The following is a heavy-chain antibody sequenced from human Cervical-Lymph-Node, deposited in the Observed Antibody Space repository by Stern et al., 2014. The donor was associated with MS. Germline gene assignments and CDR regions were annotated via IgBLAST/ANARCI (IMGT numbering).Heavy chain of an antibody. CDR1: GGTFSTIE. CDR2: ISPFFCTT. J-gene: IGHJ4*02. CDR3: VRDQGGIAAT. V-gene: IGHV1-69*01. D-gene: IGHD6-13*01. Sequence: QVQLVESGAEVKKPGSSMKVSCKVSGGTFSTIEISWVRKAPGPGIEWLVVISPFFCTTHYAQKVQGRATIVADESTNTVNMKLSSLRSEDTAVYYCVRDQGGIAATWGQGTQVTVSS.